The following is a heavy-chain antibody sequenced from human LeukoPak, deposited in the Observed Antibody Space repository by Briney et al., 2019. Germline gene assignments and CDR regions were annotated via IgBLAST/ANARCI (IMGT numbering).Heavy chain of an antibody. CDR2: ISAYNGNT. V-gene: IGHV1-18*04. CDR3: ARDFYGSGRYDENDF. D-gene: IGHD3-10*01. CDR1: GYTFTSYG. Sequence: GAAVKVSRKASGYTFTSYGISWVRQAPGQGLGWVGWISAYNGNTNYAQKLQGRVSMTTDTSTSTAYMELRSLRSDDTAVYDCARDFYGSGRYDENDFWAEEPLVTV. J-gene: IGHJ4*02.